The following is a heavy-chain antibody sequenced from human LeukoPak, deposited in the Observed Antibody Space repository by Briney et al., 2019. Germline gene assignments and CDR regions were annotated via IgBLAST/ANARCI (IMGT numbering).Heavy chain of an antibody. D-gene: IGHD1-26*01. CDR2: INPNSGGT. Sequence: GASVKLSCKASGYTFTGYYMHWVRQAPGQGLEWMGWINPNSGGTNYAQKFQGRVTMTRDTSISTAYMELSRLRSDDTAVYYCARWGIVGATKGYYYYMDVWGKGTTVTISS. CDR3: ARWGIVGATKGYYYYMDV. CDR1: GYTFTGYY. J-gene: IGHJ6*03. V-gene: IGHV1-2*02.